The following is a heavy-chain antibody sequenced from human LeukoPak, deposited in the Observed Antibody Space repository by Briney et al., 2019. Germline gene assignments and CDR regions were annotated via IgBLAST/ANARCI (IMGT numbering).Heavy chain of an antibody. CDR2: IYYSGST. D-gene: IGHD6-19*01. CDR1: GGSISSYY. V-gene: IGHV4-59*01. CDR3: ARERGAGPFDY. J-gene: IGHJ4*02. Sequence: SETLSLTCTVSGGSISSYYWSWIRQPPGKGLEWIGYIYYSGSTNYNPSLKSRVTISVDTSKNQFSLKLSSVTAADTAVYYCARERGAGPFDYWGQGTLVTVSS.